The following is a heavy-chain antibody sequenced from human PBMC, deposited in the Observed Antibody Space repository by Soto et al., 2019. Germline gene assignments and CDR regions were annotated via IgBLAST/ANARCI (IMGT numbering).Heavy chain of an antibody. Sequence: PSETLSLTCTVSGGSISTNYWPWIRLPPGKGPEWIGYIYSSGSTNYNPSLRGRVTLSVDASKNQVSLKLSSVTAADTAVYYCARATANVLGQYYYGMDVWGPGTTVTLSS. CDR1: GGSISTNY. D-gene: IGHD2-8*01. V-gene: IGHV4-59*01. J-gene: IGHJ6*02. CDR3: ARATANVLGQYYYGMDV. CDR2: IYSSGST.